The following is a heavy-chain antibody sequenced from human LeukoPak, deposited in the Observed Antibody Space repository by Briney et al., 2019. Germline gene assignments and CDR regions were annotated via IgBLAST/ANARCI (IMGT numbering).Heavy chain of an antibody. Sequence: SETLSLTCAVSGGSISSGGYSWSWIRQPPGKGLEWIGYIYHSGGTYYNPSLKSRVTISVDRSKNQFSLKLSSVTAADTAVYYCARTDYYDSSGYAFDIWGQGTMVTVSS. CDR3: ARTDYYDSSGYAFDI. V-gene: IGHV4-30-2*01. J-gene: IGHJ3*02. CDR2: IYHSGGT. CDR1: GGSISSGGYS. D-gene: IGHD3-22*01.